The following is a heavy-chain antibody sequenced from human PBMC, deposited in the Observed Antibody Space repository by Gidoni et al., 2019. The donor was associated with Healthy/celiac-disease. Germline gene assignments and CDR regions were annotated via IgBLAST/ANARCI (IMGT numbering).Heavy chain of an antibody. D-gene: IGHD2-2*03. CDR1: GFTFSSYS. CDR3: ARDGDCSSTSCYGYYYGMDV. Sequence: EVQLVESGGGLVKPGGSLRLSCAASGFTFSSYSMNWVRQAPGKGLEWVSSISSSSSYIYYADSVKGRFTISRDNAKNSLYLQMNSLRAEDTAVYYCARDGDCSSTSCYGYYYGMDVWGQGTTVTVSS. J-gene: IGHJ6*02. CDR2: ISSSSSYI. V-gene: IGHV3-21*01.